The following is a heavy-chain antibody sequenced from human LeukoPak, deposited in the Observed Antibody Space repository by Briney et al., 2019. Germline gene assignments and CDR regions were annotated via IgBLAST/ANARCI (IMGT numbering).Heavy chain of an antibody. V-gene: IGHV3-23*01. J-gene: IGHJ4*02. CDR2: ISGSGGST. CDR1: GFTFSSYA. CDR3: AKGAEGYYDFIPGDY. D-gene: IGHD3-3*01. Sequence: GGSLRLSCAASGFTFSSYAMSWVRQAPGKGLEWVSAISGSGGSTYYADSVKGRFTISRDNSENTLYLQMNSLRAEDTAVYYCAKGAEGYYDFIPGDYWGQGTLVTVSS.